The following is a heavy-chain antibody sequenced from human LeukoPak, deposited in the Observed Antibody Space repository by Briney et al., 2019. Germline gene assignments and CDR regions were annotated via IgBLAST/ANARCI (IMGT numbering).Heavy chain of an antibody. V-gene: IGHV3-48*01. CDR2: ISGSGNAI. D-gene: IGHD2-2*01. CDR1: GSTLSSHW. Sequence: GGSLRLSCVASGSTLSSHWMSWIRQGPGKGLERVSYISGSGNAIHYTDSVKGRFTISRDNAKNALYLQMNSLRAEDTAVYFCARDYLYAFDYWGQGTLVTVSS. J-gene: IGHJ4*02. CDR3: ARDYLYAFDY.